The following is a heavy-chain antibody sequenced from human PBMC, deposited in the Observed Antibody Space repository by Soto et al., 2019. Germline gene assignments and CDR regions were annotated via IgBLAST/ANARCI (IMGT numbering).Heavy chain of an antibody. Sequence: EVQLVESGGGMVQPGGSLRLSCAASGFTVSSNCMHWVRQAPGKGLVWVSVIYRGGSTYYADSVKGCFTISRDNSKNPLYLQMNSLRAEDTAVYYCARESYGDYEHYWGQGTMVTVSS. CDR3: ARESYGDYEHY. J-gene: IGHJ4*02. D-gene: IGHD4-17*01. CDR1: GFTVSSNC. V-gene: IGHV3-66*01. CDR2: IYRGGST.